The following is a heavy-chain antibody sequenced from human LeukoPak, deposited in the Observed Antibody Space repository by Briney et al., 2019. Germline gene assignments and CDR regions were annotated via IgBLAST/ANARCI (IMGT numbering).Heavy chain of an antibody. V-gene: IGHV4-34*01. CDR1: GGSFSGYY. CDR2: INHSGSN. Sequence: SETLSLTCAVYGGSFSGYYWSWIRQPPGKGLEWIGEINHSGSNNYHPSLKSRVTISVDTPKNQFSLKLSSVIAADTAGYYCARTTEGYCSSASCFGFSYSYYMDVWGKGTTVTISS. J-gene: IGHJ6*03. CDR3: ARTTEGYCSSASCFGFSYSYYMDV. D-gene: IGHD2-2*01.